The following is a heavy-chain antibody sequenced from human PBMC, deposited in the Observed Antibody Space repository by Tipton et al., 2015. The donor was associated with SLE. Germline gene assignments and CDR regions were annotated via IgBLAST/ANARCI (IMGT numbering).Heavy chain of an antibody. Sequence: TLSLTCSVSGASISTYYWGWIRQAPGKGLEWIGYIYYSGSTNYNPSLKSRVTISVDTSKNQFSLKLSSVTAADTAVYYCARAGAGYYYYYYMDVWGKGTTVTVSS. CDR2: IYYSGST. J-gene: IGHJ6*03. CDR3: ARAGAGYYYYYYMDV. V-gene: IGHV4-59*01. CDR1: GASISTYY.